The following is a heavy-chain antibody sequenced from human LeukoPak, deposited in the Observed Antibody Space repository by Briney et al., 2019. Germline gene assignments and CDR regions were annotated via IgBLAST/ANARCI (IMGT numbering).Heavy chain of an antibody. CDR2: ISGSGTST. CDR3: AKVRRDSSGSFVDY. Sequence: GGSLRLSCAASGFTFSGHAMTWVRQAPGKGLDWVSVISGSGTSTYYADSVKGRFTISRDNSKNTLNVQMNSLRAEDTAVYYCAKVRRDSSGSFVDYWGQGTLVTVSS. J-gene: IGHJ4*02. CDR1: GFTFSGHA. V-gene: IGHV3-23*01. D-gene: IGHD3-10*01.